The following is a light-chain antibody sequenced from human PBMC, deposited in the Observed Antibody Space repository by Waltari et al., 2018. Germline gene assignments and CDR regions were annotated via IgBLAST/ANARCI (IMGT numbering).Light chain of an antibody. Sequence: DIQMTQSPSSLSASIGDTITVTCRESQNIRKYLNWYQQKPAKAPKLLIFGASTLPRGVPSRFSGSASGTEFTLTVTNLQPDDFATYFCQQSFSSPWTFGQGTTV. V-gene: IGKV1-39*01. J-gene: IGKJ1*01. CDR2: GAS. CDR1: QNIRKY. CDR3: QQSFSSPWT.